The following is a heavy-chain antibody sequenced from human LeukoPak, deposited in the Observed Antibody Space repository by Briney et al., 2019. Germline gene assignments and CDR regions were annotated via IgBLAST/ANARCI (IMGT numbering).Heavy chain of an antibody. CDR1: GGSISTYY. D-gene: IGHD5-18*01. J-gene: IGHJ3*02. V-gene: IGHV4-59*01. Sequence: SETLSLTCTVSGGSISTYYWSWIRQPPGKGLEWIAYIDYRGSTTYDPSLRSRVTISVDTSRNQFSLKLRSVTAADTAVYYCARSRSGYSYDHAAFEIWGQGTMVTVSS. CDR2: IDYRGST. CDR3: ARSRSGYSYDHAAFEI.